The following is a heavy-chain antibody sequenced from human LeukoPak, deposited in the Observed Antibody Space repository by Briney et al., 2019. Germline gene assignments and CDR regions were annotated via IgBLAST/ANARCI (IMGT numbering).Heavy chain of an antibody. CDR1: GYSFTSYW. V-gene: IGHV5-10-1*01. CDR3: AVIGKYYDILTGYYNEVNY. J-gene: IGHJ4*02. CDR2: IDHSDSYT. D-gene: IGHD3-9*01. Sequence: GDTLKISRTGSGYSFTSYWISWVRQMPGTGLEWMGRIDHSDSYTNYSPSFQGHVTISADKSISTAYLQWSSLKASDTAMYYCAVIGKYYDILTGYYNEVNYWGQGTLVTVSS.